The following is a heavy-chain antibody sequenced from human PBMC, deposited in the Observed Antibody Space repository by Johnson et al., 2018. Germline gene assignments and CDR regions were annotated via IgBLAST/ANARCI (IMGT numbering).Heavy chain of an antibody. V-gene: IGHV3-9*01. J-gene: IGHJ6*03. CDR1: GFTFDDYA. D-gene: IGHD1-26*01. Sequence: VQLVESGGDLVQPGRSLRLSCAASGFTFDDYAMHWVRQAPGKGLEWVSGISWNSGTIAYADSVRGRFTISRDNAKNSLYLQLNSLRAVDTALYYCAKDKVTGGTYSEPRGSYYYYYYMEVWGKGTTVTVSS. CDR3: AKDKVTGGTYSEPRGSYYYYYYMEV. CDR2: ISWNSGTI.